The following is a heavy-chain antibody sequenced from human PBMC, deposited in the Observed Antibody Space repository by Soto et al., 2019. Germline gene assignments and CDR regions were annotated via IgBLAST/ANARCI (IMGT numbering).Heavy chain of an antibody. CDR2: IRSKANSYAT. V-gene: IGHV3-73*01. CDR3: MGVLERAAPWGSGWLQSPYYYYGMDV. Sequence: PGGSLRLSCAASGFTFSGSAMHLVRQASGKGLEWVGRIRSKANSYATAYAASVKGRFTIDRDDSKNTAYLQMNSLKTEDTDVYYCMGVLERAAPWGSGWLQSPYYYYGMDVWGQGTTVTVSS. D-gene: IGHD3-3*02. CDR1: GFTFSGSA. J-gene: IGHJ6*02.